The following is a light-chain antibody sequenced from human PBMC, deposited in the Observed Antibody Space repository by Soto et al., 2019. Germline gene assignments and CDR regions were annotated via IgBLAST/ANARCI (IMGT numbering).Light chain of an antibody. Sequence: EIVRTQSPATLSVSPGERATLSCRASQSVSRNLAWYQQKPGQAPRLLIYGASTRATGIPARFSGSESGTEFTLTISSLQSEDFAVYYCQQYINWPRTFGQGTKLEIK. CDR2: GAS. V-gene: IGKV3-15*01. J-gene: IGKJ2*01. CDR3: QQYINWPRT. CDR1: QSVSRN.